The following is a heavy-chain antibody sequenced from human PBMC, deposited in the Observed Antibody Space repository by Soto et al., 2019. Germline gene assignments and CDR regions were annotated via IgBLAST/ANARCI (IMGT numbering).Heavy chain of an antibody. J-gene: IGHJ6*03. V-gene: IGHV1-8*01. CDR2: MIPNKNNA. D-gene: IGHD2-15*01. Sequence: ASAKVSCKASGGSLNRYSFTWVRQAHGQGLEWMGRMIPNKNNADYAQKFQDRVTMTRNSSISTAYMELSSLRSEDTAVYYCARVVGYYYYMDVWGKGTTVTVSS. CDR3: ARVVGYYYYMDV. CDR1: GGSLNRYS.